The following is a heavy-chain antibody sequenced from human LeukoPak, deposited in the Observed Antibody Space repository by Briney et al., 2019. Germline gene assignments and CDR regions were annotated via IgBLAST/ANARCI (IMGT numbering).Heavy chain of an antibody. D-gene: IGHD5-18*01. J-gene: IGHJ6*02. CDR2: INHSGST. CDR3: ARVVQLWFGLGYYGMDV. V-gene: IGHV4-34*01. CDR1: GGSFSGYY. Sequence: SETLSLICAVYGGSFSGYYWSWIRQPPGKGLEWIGEINHSGSTNYNPSLKSRVTISVDTSKNQFSLKLSSVTAADTAVYYCARVVQLWFGLGYYGMDVWGQGTTVTVSS.